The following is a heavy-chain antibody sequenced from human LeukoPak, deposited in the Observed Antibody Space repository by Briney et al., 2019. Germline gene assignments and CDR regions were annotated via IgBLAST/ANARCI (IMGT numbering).Heavy chain of an antibody. CDR2: IFNSGTT. V-gene: IGHV4-30-4*08. J-gene: IGHJ4*02. CDR3: ARLLYSSGWAYFDY. CDR1: GASVNSDSYY. Sequence: SETLSLTCTVTGASVNSDSYYWSWIRQPPGQGLEWIGYIFNSGTTYYIPSLRSRVIISLDTSKNQFSLKMSSVTAADTAVYYCARLLYSSGWAYFDYWGQGTLVTVSS. D-gene: IGHD6-19*01.